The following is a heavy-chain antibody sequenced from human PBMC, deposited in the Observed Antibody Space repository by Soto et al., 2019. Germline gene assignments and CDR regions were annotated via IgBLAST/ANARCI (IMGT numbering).Heavy chain of an antibody. J-gene: IGHJ4*02. Sequence: QVQLVSSGAEVKKPGASVKVSCRASGYTFTDYYIHWVRQAHGQGLQWVGWINPNSGATEYAQKFQGRVTLTRDPSISTVYMEVTRLSSDDTALYFCARAAPLRYSGYALDHWGQGPRVTVST. CDR3: ARAAPLRYSGYALDH. V-gene: IGHV1-2*02. CDR1: GYTFTDYY. D-gene: IGHD5-12*01. CDR2: INPNSGAT.